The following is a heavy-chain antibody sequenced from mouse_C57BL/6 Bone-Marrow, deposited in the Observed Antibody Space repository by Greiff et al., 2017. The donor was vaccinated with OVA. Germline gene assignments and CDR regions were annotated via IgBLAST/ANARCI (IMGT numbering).Heavy chain of an antibody. CDR2: IDPSDSYT. V-gene: IGHV1-59*01. D-gene: IGHD3-3*01. CDR3: ARLGQGY. J-gene: IGHJ2*01. Sequence: QVQLKQPGAELVRPGTSVKLSCKASGYTFTSYWMHWVKQRPGQGLEWIGVIDPSDSYTNYNQKFKGKATLTVDTSSSTAYMQLSSLTSEDSAVYYCARLGQGYWGQGTTLTVSS. CDR1: GYTFTSYW.